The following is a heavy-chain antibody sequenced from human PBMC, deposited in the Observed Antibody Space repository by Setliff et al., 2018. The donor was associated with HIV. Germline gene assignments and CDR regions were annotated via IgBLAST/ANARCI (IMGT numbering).Heavy chain of an antibody. J-gene: IGHJ4*02. V-gene: IGHV4-59*11. CDR2: IYYSGST. CDR1: GGSISSHY. D-gene: IGHD3-16*01. CDR3: ARERSLITNRRYFDS. Sequence: SETLSLTCTVSGGSISSHYWSWIRQPPGKGLEWIGYIYYSGSTNYNTSLKSRVTISGDTSKKQFSLKLSSVTAADTAVYYCARERSLITNRRYFDSWGQGTLVTVS.